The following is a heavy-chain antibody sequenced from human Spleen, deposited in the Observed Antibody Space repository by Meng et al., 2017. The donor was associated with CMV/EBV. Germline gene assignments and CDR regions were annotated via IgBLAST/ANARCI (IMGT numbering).Heavy chain of an antibody. CDR3: ASGYGDLEYYFDY. Sequence: GESLKISCAASGLRFTNYGMNWVRQAPGKGLEWVSSISGSSRYIYYADSVKGRFTISRDNAKNSVSLQMNSLRAEDTAVYYCASGYGDLEYYFDYWGQGTVVTVSS. CDR1: GLRFTNYG. J-gene: IGHJ4*02. CDR2: ISGSSRYI. V-gene: IGHV3-21*01. D-gene: IGHD4-17*01.